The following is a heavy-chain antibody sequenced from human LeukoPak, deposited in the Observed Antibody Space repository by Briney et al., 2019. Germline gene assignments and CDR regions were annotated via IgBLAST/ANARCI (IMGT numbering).Heavy chain of an antibody. CDR2: TSSSSSYI. Sequence: GGSLRLSCAASGFAFSSYSMSWVRQAPGKGLEWVSFTSSSSSYIYYAESVKGRFTISRDNAKNTVYLQMNSLRAEDTAVYYCATSRTFDYWGQGTLVTVSS. CDR3: ATSRTFDY. J-gene: IGHJ4*02. CDR1: GFAFSSYS. V-gene: IGHV3-21*01. D-gene: IGHD1-1*01.